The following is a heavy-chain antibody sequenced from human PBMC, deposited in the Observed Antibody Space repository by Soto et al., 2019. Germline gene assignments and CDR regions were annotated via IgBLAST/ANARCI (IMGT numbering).Heavy chain of an antibody. CDR2: VYQSGRT. CDR3: ARGQSIVAAIDYFDY. D-gene: IGHD5-12*01. J-gene: IGHJ4*02. Sequence: PSETLSLTCSVSGAYVSSAGYSWSWIRQPPGKGLEWIGYVYQSGRTYGSVTTSYNPSLKSRVTTSVDRSTNQFSLKLISVTAADTAVYFCARGQSIVAAIDYFDYWGQGSLVTVSS. CDR1: GAYVSSAGYS. V-gene: IGHV4-30-4*07.